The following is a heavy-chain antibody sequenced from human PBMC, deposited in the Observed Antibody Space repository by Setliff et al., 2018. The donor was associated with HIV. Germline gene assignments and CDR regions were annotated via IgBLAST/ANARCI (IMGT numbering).Heavy chain of an antibody. D-gene: IGHD2-2*02. CDR1: GYNFLNYW. Sequence: GESLKISCKGSGYNFLNYWISWVRQVPGKGLEWMGGIDPVDSQTTYTPSFQGHVAFSVDKSISTAYLQWRSLKASDTAMYYCASGFCNTPSCYIGVLDHWGLGTLVTVSS. V-gene: IGHV5-10-1*01. J-gene: IGHJ4*02. CDR2: IDPVDSQT. CDR3: ASGFCNTPSCYIGVLDH.